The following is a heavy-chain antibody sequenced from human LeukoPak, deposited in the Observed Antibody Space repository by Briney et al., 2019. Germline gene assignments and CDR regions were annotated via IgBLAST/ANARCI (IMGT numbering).Heavy chain of an antibody. CDR3: ARHYGSVWHQREGENWFGP. Sequence: GASVKVSCKASGGTFSSYAMSWVRQAPGQGLEWMGGIIPIFGTANYAQKFQGRVTITTDESTSTAYMELSRLRSEDTAVYYCARHYGSVWHQREGENWFGPWGQGTLVTVSS. J-gene: IGHJ5*02. CDR2: IIPIFGTA. V-gene: IGHV1-69*05. CDR1: GGTFSSYA. D-gene: IGHD6-19*01.